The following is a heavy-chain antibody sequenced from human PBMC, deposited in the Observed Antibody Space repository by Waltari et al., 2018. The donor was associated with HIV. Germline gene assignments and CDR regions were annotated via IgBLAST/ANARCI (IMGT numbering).Heavy chain of an antibody. Sequence: QVQLVESGGGLVKPGGSLRLSCAASGFTFSDYYMSWIRQAPGKGLEWVSSIRSNGDITYYTDSLKGRFTISRDNAKNSLYVQMNSLRSEDTALYYCAKGPGMGGYYFDYWGQGTMVTVSS. CDR1: GFTFSDYY. V-gene: IGHV3-11*01. J-gene: IGHJ4*02. CDR3: AKGPGMGGYYFDY. CDR2: IRSNGDIT. D-gene: IGHD3-16*01.